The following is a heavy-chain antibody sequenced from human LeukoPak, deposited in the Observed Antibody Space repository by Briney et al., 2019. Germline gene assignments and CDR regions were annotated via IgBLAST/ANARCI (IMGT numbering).Heavy chain of an antibody. D-gene: IGHD1-26*01. J-gene: IGHJ4*02. Sequence: GGSLRLSCGVSGFYLSNYWMTWVRQAPGKGLEWLGSVKEDGSERYHVDSLKGRFTISRDNAKNSLFLQLNSPGAEDTAVYYCARGYSYLDYWGQGALVTVSS. CDR1: GFYLSNYW. CDR3: ARGYSYLDY. V-gene: IGHV3-7*05. CDR2: VKEDGSER.